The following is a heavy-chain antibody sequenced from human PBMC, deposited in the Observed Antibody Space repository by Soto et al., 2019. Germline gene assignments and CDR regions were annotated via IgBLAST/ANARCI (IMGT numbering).Heavy chain of an antibody. Sequence: QVQLQESGPGLVKPSGTLSLTCAVSGGSISSSNWWGWVRQPPGKGLEWIGEIYHSGSTNYNPSLKGRVTISVDKSKNQFSLKLSSVTAADTAVYYCASRSGYRPIDENWGQGTLVTVSS. CDR2: IYHSGST. CDR1: GGSISSSNW. V-gene: IGHV4-4*02. J-gene: IGHJ4*02. D-gene: IGHD3-22*01. CDR3: ASRSGYRPIDEN.